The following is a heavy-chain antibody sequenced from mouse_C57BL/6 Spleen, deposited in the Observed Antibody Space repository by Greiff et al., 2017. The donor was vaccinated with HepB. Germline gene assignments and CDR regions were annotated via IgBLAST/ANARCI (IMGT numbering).Heavy chain of an antibody. CDR1: GFTFSSYG. D-gene: IGHD2-3*01. Sequence: EVQLMESGGDLVKPGGSLKLSCAASGFTFSSYGMSWVRQTPDKRLEWVATISSGGSYTYYPDSVKGRFTISRDNANNTLYLQMSSLKSEDTAMYYCARVINLYHYSMDYWGQGTSVTVSS. J-gene: IGHJ4*01. V-gene: IGHV5-6*01. CDR3: ARVINLYHYSMDY. CDR2: ISSGGSYT.